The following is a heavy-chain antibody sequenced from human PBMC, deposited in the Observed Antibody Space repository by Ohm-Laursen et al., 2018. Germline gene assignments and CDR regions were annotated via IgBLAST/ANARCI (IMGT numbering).Heavy chain of an antibody. J-gene: IGHJ6*02. Sequence: SQTLSLTCTVSGDSISSYYWSWIRQPPGKGLEWIGYIYYSGSTNYNPSLKSRVTISVDTSKNQFSLKLSSVTAADTAVYYCARSRVRGSHYYYYGMDVWGQGTTVTVSS. CDR3: ARSRVRGSHYYYYGMDV. D-gene: IGHD3-10*01. CDR1: GDSISSYY. V-gene: IGHV4-59*01. CDR2: IYYSGST.